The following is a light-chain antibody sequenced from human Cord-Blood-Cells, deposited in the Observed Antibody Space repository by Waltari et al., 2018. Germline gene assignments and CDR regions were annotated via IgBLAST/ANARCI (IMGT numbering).Light chain of an antibody. CDR3: MQGTHWLT. CDR1: QSLVHSDGNTY. Sequence: DVVMTQSPLSLPVTLGQPASISCRSSQSLVHSDGNTYLNWFQQRTGQSPRRLIYKVSNRDSGVPDRFSGSGSGTDFTLKISRVEAEDVGVYYCMQGTHWLTFGPGTKVDIK. J-gene: IGKJ3*01. CDR2: KVS. V-gene: IGKV2-30*02.